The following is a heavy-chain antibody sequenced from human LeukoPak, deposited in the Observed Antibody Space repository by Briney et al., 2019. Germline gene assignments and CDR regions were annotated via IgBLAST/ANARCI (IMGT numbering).Heavy chain of an antibody. D-gene: IGHD4-23*01. V-gene: IGHV3-7*01. CDR3: ARDRGYSSFDY. J-gene: IGHJ4*02. Sequence: GGSLRLSCAASAFTFSTYWMSWVRQAPGKGLEWVANIKEDGSEINYVDSVKGRFTVSRDNAKNSLYLQMNSLRVEDTAVYYCARDRGYSSFDYWGQGTLVTVSS. CDR2: IKEDGSEI. CDR1: AFTFSTYW.